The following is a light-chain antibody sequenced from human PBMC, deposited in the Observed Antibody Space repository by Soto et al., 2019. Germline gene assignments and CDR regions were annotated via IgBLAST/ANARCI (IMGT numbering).Light chain of an antibody. CDR3: HQYGSTPPYT. V-gene: IGKV3-20*01. CDR1: QSIINNY. CDR2: GSS. Sequence: EVVLTQSPGTLSLSPGERATLSCRASQSIINNYLAWYQQRPGQAPRLLIYGSSDRATGIPGRFSGSGYGTDFTLTISRLEPEDFAVYYCHQYGSTPPYTFGQGTKVEI. J-gene: IGKJ2*01.